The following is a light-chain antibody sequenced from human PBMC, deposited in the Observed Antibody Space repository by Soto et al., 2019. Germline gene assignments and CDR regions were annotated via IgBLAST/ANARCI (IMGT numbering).Light chain of an antibody. Sequence: QSALTQPASVSGSPGQSITISCTGTSSDIGGYDYVSWYQHRPGKAPKLILYEVTNRPSGVSNRFSGSKSGYTASLTISGLQDEDEAYYYCSSYSGSSSLVVFGGGTALAVL. CDR1: SSDIGGYDY. V-gene: IGLV2-14*01. CDR2: EVT. CDR3: SSYSGSSSLVV. J-gene: IGLJ2*01.